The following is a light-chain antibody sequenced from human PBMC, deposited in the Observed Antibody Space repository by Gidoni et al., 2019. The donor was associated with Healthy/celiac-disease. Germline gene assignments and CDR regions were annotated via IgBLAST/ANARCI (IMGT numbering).Light chain of an antibody. V-gene: IGKV1-5*01. CDR3: QQYNSYLT. CDR2: DAS. Sequence: GDRVTITCRASQSISSWLAWYQQKPGKAPKLLIYDASSLESGVPSRFSGSGSGTEFTLTISSLQPDDFATYYRQQYNSYLTFGQGTKVEIK. CDR1: QSISSW. J-gene: IGKJ1*01.